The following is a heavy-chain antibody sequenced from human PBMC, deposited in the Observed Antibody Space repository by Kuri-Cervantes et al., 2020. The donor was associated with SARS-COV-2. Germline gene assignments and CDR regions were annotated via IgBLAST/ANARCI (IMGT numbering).Heavy chain of an antibody. D-gene: IGHD3-22*01. CDR2: IIPILGIA. V-gene: IGHV1-69*04. CDR1: GCTFISYD. CDR3: AGLYYYDSSGHYYYYGMDV. J-gene: IGHJ6*02. Sequence: SVKVSCKASGCTFISYDISWVRQAPGQGLGWMGRIIPILGIANYAQKFQGRVTITADKSTSTAYMELSSLRSEDTAVYYCAGLYYYDSSGHYYYYGMDVWGQGTTVTVSS.